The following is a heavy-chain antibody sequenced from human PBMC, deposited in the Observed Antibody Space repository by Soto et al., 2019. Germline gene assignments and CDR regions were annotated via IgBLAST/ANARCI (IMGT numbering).Heavy chain of an antibody. J-gene: IGHJ4*02. D-gene: IGHD5-12*01. CDR3: ARVTPKKHSGYDYWPFDY. V-gene: IGHV4-30-4*01. Sequence: SETLSLTCTVSGGSISSSPSYWSGIRQPPGKSREWIGYIYYSGSTYYNPSLKSQLTISVDTSKNQFSLKLSSVTAADTAVYYCARVTPKKHSGYDYWPFDYWGQGTLVTVSS. CDR2: IYYSGST. CDR1: GGSISSSPSY.